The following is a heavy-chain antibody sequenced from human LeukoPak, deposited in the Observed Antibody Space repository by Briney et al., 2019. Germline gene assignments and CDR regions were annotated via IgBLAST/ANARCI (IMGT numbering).Heavy chain of an antibody. J-gene: IGHJ6*02. CDR3: ARDPEPWGTYYGMDV. Sequence: GGSLRLSCAASGFTFSSYAMSWVRQAPGKGLEWVSAIRGSGGSTYYADSVKGRFTISRDNSKNTLYLQMNSLRAEDTAVYYCARDPEPWGTYYGMDVWGQGTTVTVSS. CDR1: GFTFSSYA. V-gene: IGHV3-23*01. D-gene: IGHD3-16*01. CDR2: IRGSGGST.